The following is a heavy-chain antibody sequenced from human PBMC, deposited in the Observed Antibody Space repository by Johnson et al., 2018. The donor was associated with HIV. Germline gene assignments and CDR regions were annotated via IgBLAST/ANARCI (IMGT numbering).Heavy chain of an antibody. CDR3: ARPAYIGTWSDAFDI. V-gene: IGHV3-20*04. Sequence: EVQLMESGGRVVRPGGSLRLSCAASGFTFHDYGMTWVRQAPGKGLEWVSGINWGGSSTVYADSVKGRFTISSDHAKSSLYLQMNSLRAEDTALYYCARPAYIGTWSDAFDIWGQGTMVTVCS. CDR2: INWGGSST. D-gene: IGHD1-26*01. J-gene: IGHJ3*02. CDR1: GFTFHDYG.